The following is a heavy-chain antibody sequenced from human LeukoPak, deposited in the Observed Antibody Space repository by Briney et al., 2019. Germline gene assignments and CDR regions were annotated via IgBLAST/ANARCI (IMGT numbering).Heavy chain of an antibody. CDR1: GGSIRSYY. D-gene: IGHD4-17*01. V-gene: IGHV4-59*01. CDR3: ARARGYGDHFDY. J-gene: IGHJ4*02. Sequence: SETLSLTCTVSGGSIRSYYWSWIRQPPGKGLEWIAYIYYSGSTNYNPSLKSRVTISVDTSKNQFSLKLSSVTAADTAVYYCARARGYGDHFDYWGQGTLVTVSS. CDR2: IYYSGST.